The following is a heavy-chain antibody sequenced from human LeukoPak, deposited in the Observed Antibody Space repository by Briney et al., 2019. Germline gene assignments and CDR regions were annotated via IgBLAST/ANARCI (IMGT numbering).Heavy chain of an antibody. V-gene: IGHV3-23*01. CDR3: AKSMKFYDPHLPFDY. D-gene: IGHD3-3*01. J-gene: IGHJ4*02. Sequence: GGSLRLSCAASGFTFSTYAMTWVRQAPGKGLEWVSATSGSGDNTYFAESVKGRFTISRDSSKNTLYLQMNSLRAEDTAVYYCAKSMKFYDPHLPFDYWGQGTLVTVSS. CDR2: TSGSGDNT. CDR1: GFTFSTYA.